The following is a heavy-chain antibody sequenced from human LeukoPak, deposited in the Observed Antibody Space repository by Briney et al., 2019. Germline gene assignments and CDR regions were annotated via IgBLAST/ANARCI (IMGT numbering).Heavy chain of an antibody. CDR1: GGSISISSYY. D-gene: IGHD3-16*01. CDR3: ARLLVNGALGVDY. V-gene: IGHV4-39*01. Sequence: KPSETLSLTCTVSGGSISISSYYWGWIRQPKGTGREWNGSIYYSGNTYYTPSLKSRVTMSLDTSKTLFSLRLSSVTAADTAVYYCARLLVNGALGVDYWGQGTLVTVSS. CDR2: IYYSGNT. J-gene: IGHJ4*02.